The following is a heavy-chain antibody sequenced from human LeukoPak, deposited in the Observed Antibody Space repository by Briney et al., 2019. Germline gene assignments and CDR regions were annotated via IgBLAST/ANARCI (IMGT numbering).Heavy chain of an antibody. D-gene: IGHD3-16*01. Sequence: GASVKVSCKASGYTFTSSHAHWVRQAPGQGLEWMGLINCGDGYTNYAQKFQGRVSVTADTSSSTLYMELRSLRTEDTAIYYCARDRGGSYSIDYWGQEPWSPSPQ. CDR1: GYTFTSSH. J-gene: IGHJ4*01. V-gene: IGHV1-46*01. CDR3: ARDRGGSYSIDY. CDR2: INCGDGYT.